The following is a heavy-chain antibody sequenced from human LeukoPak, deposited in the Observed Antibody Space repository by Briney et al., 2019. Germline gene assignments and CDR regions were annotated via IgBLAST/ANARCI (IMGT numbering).Heavy chain of an antibody. CDR1: GGSISSSSYY. J-gene: IGHJ4*02. D-gene: IGHD3-22*01. V-gene: IGHV4-39*07. CDR3: ARGSRIVVARY. Sequence: PSETLSLTCTVSGGSISSSSYYWGWIRQPPGKGLEWIGEINHSGSTNYNPSLKSRVTISVDTSKNQFSLKLSSVTAADTAVYYCARGSRIVVARYWGQGTLVTVSS. CDR2: INHSGST.